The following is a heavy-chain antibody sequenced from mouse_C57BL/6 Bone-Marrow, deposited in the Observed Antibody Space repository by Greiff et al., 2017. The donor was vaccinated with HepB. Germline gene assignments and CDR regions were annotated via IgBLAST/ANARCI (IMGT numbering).Heavy chain of an antibody. D-gene: IGHD2-4*01. CDR2: ISDGGSYT. CDR3: AREKNYDYDY. J-gene: IGHJ2*01. Sequence: EVQGVESGGGLVKPGGSLKLSCAASGFTFSSYAMSWVRQTPEKRLEWVATISDGGSYTYYPDNVKGRFTISRDNAKNNLYLQMSHLKSEDTAMYYCAREKNYDYDYWGQGTTLTVSS. V-gene: IGHV5-4*01. CDR1: GFTFSSYA.